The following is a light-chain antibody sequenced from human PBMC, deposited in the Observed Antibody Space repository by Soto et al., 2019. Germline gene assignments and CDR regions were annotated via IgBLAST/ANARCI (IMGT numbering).Light chain of an antibody. CDR3: CSYAGSSTAVV. CDR1: SSDVGSYNL. CDR2: EGS. Sequence: QSALTQPASVYGSPVQSITISCNGTSSDVGSYNLVSWYQQHPGKAPKLMIYEGSKRPSGVSNRFSGSKSGNTASLTISGLHAEDEADYYCCSYAGSSTAVVFGGGTKLTVL. J-gene: IGLJ2*01. V-gene: IGLV2-23*01.